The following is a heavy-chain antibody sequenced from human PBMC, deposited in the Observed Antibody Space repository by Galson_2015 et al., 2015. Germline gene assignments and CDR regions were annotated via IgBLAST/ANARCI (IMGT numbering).Heavy chain of an antibody. CDR1: GYTFTSYY. J-gene: IGHJ6*02. Sequence: SVKVSCKASGYTFTSYYMHWVRQAPGQGLEWMGIINPSGGSTSYAQKFQGRVTMTRDTSTSTVYMELSSLRSEDTAVYYCASTCSGGSCYSVLDHYYYGTDVWGQGTTVTVSS. CDR2: INPSGGST. D-gene: IGHD2-15*01. V-gene: IGHV1-46*01. CDR3: ASTCSGGSCYSVLDHYYYGTDV.